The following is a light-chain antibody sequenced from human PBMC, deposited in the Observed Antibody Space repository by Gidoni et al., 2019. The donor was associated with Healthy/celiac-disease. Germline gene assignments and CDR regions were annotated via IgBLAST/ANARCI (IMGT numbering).Light chain of an antibody. J-gene: IGLJ2*01. CDR2: DND. Sequence: PGQKVTISCSGSSTNIGKNYVSWYQQLPGTAPKLLIYDNDKRPSGIPGRFSGSKSGTSATLGITGLQTGDEADYYCGTWDSSLSAHVVFGGGTKLTVL. CDR3: GTWDSSLSAHVV. V-gene: IGLV1-51*01. CDR1: STNIGKNY.